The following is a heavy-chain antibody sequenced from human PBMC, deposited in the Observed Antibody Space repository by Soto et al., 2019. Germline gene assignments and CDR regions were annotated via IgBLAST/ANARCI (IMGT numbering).Heavy chain of an antibody. Sequence: GGSLRLSCAVSGFTFGDSYMSWIRQAPGKGLEWLSYISPGSKYPAYADSVKGRFTISRDNAKRSLYLQMMSLTAEDTAIYYCVRGGGGGLFDPWGQGTMVTVSS. CDR3: VRGGGGGLFDP. CDR2: ISPGSKYP. D-gene: IGHD2-15*01. V-gene: IGHV3-11*06. CDR1: GFTFGDSY. J-gene: IGHJ5*02.